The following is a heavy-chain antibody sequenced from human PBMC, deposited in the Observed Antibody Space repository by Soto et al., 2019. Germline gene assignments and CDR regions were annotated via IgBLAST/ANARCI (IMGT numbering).Heavy chain of an antibody. CDR2: IKEDGSEI. J-gene: IGHJ4*02. CDR1: GFDFSSHW. Sequence: EVQLVESGGGLVQPGGSLRLSCSASGFDFSSHWMTWVRQAPGKGLEWVANIKEDGSEIFYADSMKGRFTASRDNARNSLSLDLSGLGAEDTALYYCARVDFWSGFWGLDYRGQGTLVTVSS. D-gene: IGHD3-3*01. V-gene: IGHV3-7*01. CDR3: ARVDFWSGFWGLDY.